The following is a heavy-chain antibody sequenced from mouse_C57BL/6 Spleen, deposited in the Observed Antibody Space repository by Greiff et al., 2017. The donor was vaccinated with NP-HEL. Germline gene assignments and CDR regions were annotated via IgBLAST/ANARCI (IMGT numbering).Heavy chain of an antibody. CDR3: ARRHSTVVSFDY. J-gene: IGHJ2*01. V-gene: IGHV5-17*01. D-gene: IGHD1-1*01. CDR1: GFTFSDYG. Sequence: EVMLVESGGGLVKPGGSLKLSCAASGFTFSDYGMHWVRLAPEKGLEWVAYLSSGSSTIYYADTVKGRFTISRDNAKNTLFLQMTSLRSEDTAMYYCARRHSTVVSFDYWGQGTTLTVSS. CDR2: LSSGSSTI.